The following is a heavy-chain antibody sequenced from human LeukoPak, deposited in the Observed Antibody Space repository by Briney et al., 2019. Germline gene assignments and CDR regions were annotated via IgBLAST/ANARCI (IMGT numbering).Heavy chain of an antibody. CDR3: AREYCSGGRCQYYFDY. D-gene: IGHD2-15*01. CDR2: ISSDGGSP. V-gene: IGHV3-64*01. J-gene: IGHJ4*02. CDR1: GFTFSSYA. Sequence: PGESLRLSCAASGFTFSSYAMHWVRQAPGKGLEYVSGISSDGGSPFHVNSVKGRFTIPRDNSKNTLYLQMGSLRAEDMAVYYCAREYCSGGRCQYYFDYWGQGTLVTVSS.